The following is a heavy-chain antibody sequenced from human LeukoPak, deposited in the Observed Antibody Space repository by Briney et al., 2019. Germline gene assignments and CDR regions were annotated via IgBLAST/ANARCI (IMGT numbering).Heavy chain of an antibody. CDR1: GGSMSGYY. D-gene: IGHD3-22*01. CDR2: IHYSGST. V-gene: IGHV4-59*08. CDR3: ASLNYDSSGAPQGIEDY. J-gene: IGHJ4*02. Sequence: SETLSLTCTVSGGSMSGYYWTWIRQPPGKGLEWIGFIHYSGSTNYNPSLKSRVTVSVDTPKNQFSLKLSSVTAADTAVYYCASLNYDSSGAPQGIEDYWGQGTLVTVSS.